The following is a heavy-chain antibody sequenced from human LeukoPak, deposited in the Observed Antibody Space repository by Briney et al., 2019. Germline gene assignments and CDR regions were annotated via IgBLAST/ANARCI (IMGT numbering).Heavy chain of an antibody. D-gene: IGHD3-22*01. CDR3: ARDGYYYDSSYFEY. J-gene: IGHJ4*02. CDR1: GFTFSDYY. Sequence: GGSLRLSCAAAGFTFSDYYMSWIRQAPGKGLELFSYISSSGSTIYYADSVKGRFTISRDNAKNSLYLQMNSLRAEDTAVYYCARDGYYYDSSYFEYWGQGTLVTVSS. V-gene: IGHV3-11*01. CDR2: ISSSGSTI.